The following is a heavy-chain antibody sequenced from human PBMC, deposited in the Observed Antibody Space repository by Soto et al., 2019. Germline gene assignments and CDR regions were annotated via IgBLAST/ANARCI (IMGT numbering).Heavy chain of an antibody. D-gene: IGHD3-16*01. CDR2: IYNTGST. CDR1: GGSISSGGYY. Sequence: PSETLSLTCTVSGGSISSGGYYWSWLRQSPGKGLEWIGYIYNTGSTYYNPSLRSRVLMSLYTSNNQFSLNVSSVTAADTPVYFCAGLYVWGIIHDIGNVDCWGQGTLVTVSS. J-gene: IGHJ4*02. CDR3: AGLYVWGIIHDIGNVDC. V-gene: IGHV4-30-4*08.